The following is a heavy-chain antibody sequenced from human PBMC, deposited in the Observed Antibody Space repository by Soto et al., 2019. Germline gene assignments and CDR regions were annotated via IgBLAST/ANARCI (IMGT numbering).Heavy chain of an antibody. Sequence: QVQLVQSGAEVKKPGASVKVSCKASGYTFTSYDINWVRQATGQGLEWMGWMNPNSGNTGYAQKFQGRVTMTRNTALSTAYMELSSLRSEATAVYYWARESQYPYDLERQTDALDMWGQGTLVTVS. CDR2: MNPNSGNT. J-gene: IGHJ3*02. CDR1: GYTFTSYD. CDR3: ARESQYPYDLERQTDALDM. V-gene: IGHV1-8*01. D-gene: IGHD3-22*01.